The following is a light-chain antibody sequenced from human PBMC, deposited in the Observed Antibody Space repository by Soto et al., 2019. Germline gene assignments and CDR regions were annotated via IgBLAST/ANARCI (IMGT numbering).Light chain of an antibody. Sequence: EIVLPQSPATLSLSPGERATLSCRASQSVSSYLAWYQQKPGQAPRLLIYDASNRATGIPARFSGGRSGTDFTRTISSLEPDDFAVYYCQHRSNWRFTFGPGTRVDIK. V-gene: IGKV3-11*01. CDR2: DAS. J-gene: IGKJ3*01. CDR3: QHRSNWRFT. CDR1: QSVSSY.